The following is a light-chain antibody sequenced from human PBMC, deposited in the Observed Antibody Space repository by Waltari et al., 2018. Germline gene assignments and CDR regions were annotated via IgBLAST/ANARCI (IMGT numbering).Light chain of an antibody. J-gene: IGKJ3*01. V-gene: IGKV1-5*03. CDR3: QQYNSYFT. CDR1: QKISSW. Sequence: DIQMTQSPSTLSASVGDRVTITCRASQKISSWLAWYQQQPGTAPKLLISKASSLASGVPSRFSGSASGTDFPLTIRSLQPDDFSTYYFQQYNSYFTFGPGTKVDIK. CDR2: KAS.